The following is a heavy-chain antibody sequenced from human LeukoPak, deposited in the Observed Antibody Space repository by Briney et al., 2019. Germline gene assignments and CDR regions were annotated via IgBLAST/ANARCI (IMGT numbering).Heavy chain of an antibody. V-gene: IGHV3-66*01. CDR3: ARDDYGDYFFDY. CDR2: IYSGGST. J-gene: IGHJ4*02. Sequence: PGGSLRLSCSASGFTVSSNYMTWVRQAPGKGLKWVSVIYSGGSTYYADSVKGRFTISRDNSKNTLYLQMNSLRAEDTAVYYCARDDYGDYFFDYWGQGTLVTVSS. D-gene: IGHD4-17*01. CDR1: GFTVSSNY.